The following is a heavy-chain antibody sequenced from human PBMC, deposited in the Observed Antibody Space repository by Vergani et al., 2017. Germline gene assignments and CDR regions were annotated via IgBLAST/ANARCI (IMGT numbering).Heavy chain of an antibody. V-gene: IGHV5-51*01. CDR3: AKRGVVVPAATQYYYYYMDV. Sequence: EVQLVQSGAEVKKPGESLKISCKGSGYSFTSYWIGWVRQMPGKVLEWMGIIYPGDSDTRYSPSFQGQVTISADKSISTAYLQWSSMKASDTAMYYCAKRGVVVPAATQYYYYYMDVWGKGTTVTVSS. CDR2: IYPGDSDT. D-gene: IGHD2-2*01. J-gene: IGHJ6*03. CDR1: GYSFTSYW.